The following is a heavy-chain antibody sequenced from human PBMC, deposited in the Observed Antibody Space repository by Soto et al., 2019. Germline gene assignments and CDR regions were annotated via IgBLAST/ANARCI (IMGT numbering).Heavy chain of an antibody. J-gene: IGHJ3*02. CDR3: ATFPPEGRTATPRGDDAFDI. Sequence: QLHLEQRGAGLLKPSETLSLTCDVYGGSFSGYYWSWIRQAPGKGLEWIVEINHSGSPNYNPSLQSRVSVSVDTSKTHFSLKLNSVTAADTAVYYCATFPPEGRTATPRGDDAFDIWGQGTLVTVSS. V-gene: IGHV4-34*02. CDR1: GGSFSGYY. D-gene: IGHD3-10*01. CDR2: INHSGSP.